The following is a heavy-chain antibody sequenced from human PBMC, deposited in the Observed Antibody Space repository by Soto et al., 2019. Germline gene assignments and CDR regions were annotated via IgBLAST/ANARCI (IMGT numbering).Heavy chain of an antibody. CDR2: INPNSGGT. D-gene: IGHD1-1*01. J-gene: IGHJ6*01. Sequence: ASVKVSCKTSGYTFTGYYMHWVRQAPGQGLEWMGWINPNSGGTNYAQKFQGRVTITRDTSISTDYMELSRLRSDETAVYYCASDLWIGAGTTPYYYYGMDVWGQGTTVTVSS. CDR3: ASDLWIGAGTTPYYYYGMDV. CDR1: GYTFTGYY. V-gene: IGHV1-2*02.